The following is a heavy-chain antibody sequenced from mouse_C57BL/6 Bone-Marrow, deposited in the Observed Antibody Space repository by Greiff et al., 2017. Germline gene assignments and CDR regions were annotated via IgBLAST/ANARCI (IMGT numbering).Heavy chain of an antibody. V-gene: IGHV1-81*01. CDR1: GYTFTSYG. CDR3: ARGEIGGDSNYVAMDY. Sequence: VQLQQSGAELARPGASVKLSCKASGYTFTSYGISWVKQRTGQGLAWIGEIYPRSGNTYYNEKFKGKATLTADKSSSTAYMELRSLTSEDSAVYFCARGEIGGDSNYVAMDYWGQGTSVTVSS. J-gene: IGHJ4*01. D-gene: IGHD2-5*01. CDR2: IYPRSGNT.